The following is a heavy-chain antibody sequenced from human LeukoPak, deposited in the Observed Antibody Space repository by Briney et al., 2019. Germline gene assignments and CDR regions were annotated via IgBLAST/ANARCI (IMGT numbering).Heavy chain of an antibody. J-gene: IGHJ4*02. CDR3: AEVAVAGTEEGIDY. V-gene: IGHV3-30*18. CDR2: ISYDGSNK. D-gene: IGHD6-19*01. CDR1: GFTFSSYG. Sequence: GGSLRLSCAASGFTFSSYGMHWVRQAPGKGLEWVAVISYDGSNKYYADSVKGRFTISRDNSKNTLYLQMNSLRAEDTAVYYCAEVAVAGTEEGIDYWGQGTLVTVSS.